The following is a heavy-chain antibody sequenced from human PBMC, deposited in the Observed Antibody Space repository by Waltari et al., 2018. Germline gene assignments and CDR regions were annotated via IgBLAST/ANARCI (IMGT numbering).Heavy chain of an antibody. CDR1: GGSFSGYY. Sequence: QVQLQQWGAGLLKPSETLSLTCAVYGGSFSGYYWSWIRQPPGKGLAWIGEINHSGSTNYNPSVKSRVTISVDTSKSQFSLKLSSVTAADTAVYYCARGKAVVTRVFDYWGQGTLVTVSS. D-gene: IGHD2-21*02. CDR2: INHSGST. V-gene: IGHV4-34*01. CDR3: ARGKAVVTRVFDY. J-gene: IGHJ4*02.